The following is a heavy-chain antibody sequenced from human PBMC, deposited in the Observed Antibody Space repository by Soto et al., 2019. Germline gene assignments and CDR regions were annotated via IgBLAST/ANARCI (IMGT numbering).Heavy chain of an antibody. V-gene: IGHV4-59*12. CDR1: GGSISSYY. J-gene: IGHJ6*02. Sequence: SETLSLTCTVSGGSISSYYWSWIRQPPGKGLEWIGYIYYSGSTNYNPSLKSRVTISVDTSKNQFSLKLSSVTAADTAVYYCARDTYGLYYYYGMDVWGQGTTVTVSS. CDR2: IYYSGST. D-gene: IGHD4-17*01. CDR3: ARDTYGLYYYYGMDV.